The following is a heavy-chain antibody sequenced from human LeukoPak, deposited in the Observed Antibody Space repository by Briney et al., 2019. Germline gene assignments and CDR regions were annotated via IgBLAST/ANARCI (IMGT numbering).Heavy chain of an antibody. V-gene: IGHV1-18*01. D-gene: IGHD2-15*01. J-gene: IGHJ4*02. CDR3: ATTGRYCSGGSCYFETFGG. CDR1: GYTFTSYG. Sequence: ASVKVSCKASGYTFTSYGISWVRQAPGQGLEWMGWISAYNGNTNYAQKLQGRVTMTTDTSTSTAYMELRSLRSDDTAVYYCATTGRYCSGGSCYFETFGGWGQGTLVTVSS. CDR2: ISAYNGNT.